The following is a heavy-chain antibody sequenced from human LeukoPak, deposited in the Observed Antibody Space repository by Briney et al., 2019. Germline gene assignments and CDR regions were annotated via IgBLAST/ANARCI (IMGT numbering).Heavy chain of an antibody. D-gene: IGHD1-7*01. J-gene: IGHJ4*02. CDR2: ISSSGSSI. CDR1: GFTFSSYE. V-gene: IGHV3-48*03. CDR3: ARDRLFGNLPDY. Sequence: GGSLRLSCAASGFTFSSYEMNWVRQAPGKGLEWISYISSSGSSISYADSVKGRFTISRDNAKNSLNLQMDSLRAEDTAVYYCARDRLFGNLPDYWGQGTLVTVSS.